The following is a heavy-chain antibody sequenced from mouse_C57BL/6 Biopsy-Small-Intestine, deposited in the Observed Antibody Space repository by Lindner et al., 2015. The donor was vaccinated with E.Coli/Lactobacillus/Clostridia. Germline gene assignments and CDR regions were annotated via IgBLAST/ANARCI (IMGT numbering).Heavy chain of an antibody. D-gene: IGHD2-2*01. CDR1: GYTFSSSW. CDR2: IYPGDGDT. V-gene: IGHV1-82*01. J-gene: IGHJ4*01. CDR3: ARSHNGFYAMDY. Sequence: VQLQESGPELVKPGASVKISCKASGYTFSSSWMNWVKQRPGKGLEWTGRIYPGDGDTNYSGMFKGKVTLTADKSSSTAYMQLSSLTSEDSAVYFCARSHNGFYAMDYWGQGASVTVSS.